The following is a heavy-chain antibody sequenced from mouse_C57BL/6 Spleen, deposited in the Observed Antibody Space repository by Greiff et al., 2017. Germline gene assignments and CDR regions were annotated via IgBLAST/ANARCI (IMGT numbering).Heavy chain of an antibody. CDR3: ARRGNYGNYLDY. CDR1: GFTFSDYY. CDR2: ISNGGGST. Sequence: EVQVVESGGGLVQPGGSLKLSCAASGFTFSDYYMYWVRQTPEKRLEWVAYISNGGGSTYYPDTVKGRFTISRDNAKNTLYLQMSRLKSEDTAMYYRARRGNYGNYLDYWGQGTTLTVSS. V-gene: IGHV5-12*01. J-gene: IGHJ2*01. D-gene: IGHD2-1*01.